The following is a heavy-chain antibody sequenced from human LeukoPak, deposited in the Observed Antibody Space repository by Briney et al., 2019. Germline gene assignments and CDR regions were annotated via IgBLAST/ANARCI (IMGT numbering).Heavy chain of an antibody. CDR3: ARMSVAGTFCDY. CDR2: IYYSGST. J-gene: IGHJ4*02. D-gene: IGHD6-19*01. V-gene: IGHV4-39*01. CDR1: GGSISSSSYY. Sequence: PSETLSLTCTVSGGSISSSSYYWDWIRQPPGKGLEWIGSIYYSGSTYYNPSLKSRVTISVDTSKNQLSLKLSSVTAADTAVYYCARMSVAGTFCDYWGQGTLVTVSS.